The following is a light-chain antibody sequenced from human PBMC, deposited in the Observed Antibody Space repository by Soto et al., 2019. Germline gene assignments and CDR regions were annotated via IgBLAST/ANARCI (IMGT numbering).Light chain of an antibody. J-gene: IGLJ1*01. CDR1: ALPKQY. V-gene: IGLV3-25*03. CDR2: KDS. CDR3: QSADSSGTYV. Sequence: SYDLTQPPSVSVSPGQTARITCSGDALPKQYAYWYQQKPGQAPVLVIYKDSERPSGIPERFSGSNSGTTVTLTISGVQAEDEADYYCQSADSSGTYVFGTGTKLTVL.